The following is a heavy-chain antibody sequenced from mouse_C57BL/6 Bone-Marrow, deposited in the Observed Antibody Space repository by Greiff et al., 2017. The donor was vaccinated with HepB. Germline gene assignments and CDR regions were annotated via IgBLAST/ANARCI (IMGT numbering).Heavy chain of an antibody. CDR1: GYSITSGYY. Sequence: DVQLQESGPGLVKPSQSLSLTCSVTGYSITSGYYWNWIRQFPGNKLEWMGYISYDGSNNYNPSLKNRISITRDTSKNQFFLKLNSVTTEDTATYYCARAGYDGPWFAYWGQGTLVTVSA. J-gene: IGHJ3*01. V-gene: IGHV3-6*01. D-gene: IGHD2-2*01. CDR3: ARAGYDGPWFAY. CDR2: ISYDGSN.